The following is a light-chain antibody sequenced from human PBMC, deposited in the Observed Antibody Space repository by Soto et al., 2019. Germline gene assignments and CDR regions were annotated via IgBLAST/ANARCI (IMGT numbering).Light chain of an antibody. J-gene: IGLJ2*01. Sequence: QSVLTQPHSVSAAPGQTVTISCSGSSSNIGNNYVSWYQQLQGTAPKLLIYENNKRPSGIPDRFSGSKSGTSATLGITGLQTGDEADYYCGTWDSSLSAGVFGGGTKLTVL. CDR2: ENN. CDR3: GTWDSSLSAGV. CDR1: SSNIGNNY. V-gene: IGLV1-51*02.